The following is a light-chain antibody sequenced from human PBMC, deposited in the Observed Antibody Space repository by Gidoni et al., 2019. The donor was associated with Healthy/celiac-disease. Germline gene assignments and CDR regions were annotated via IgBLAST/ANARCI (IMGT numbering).Light chain of an antibody. CDR1: QAISSL. J-gene: IGKJ4*01. CDR3: KQAHIFPFT. V-gene: IGKV1-12*01. Sequence: DIQMTQSPSSVSASVGDRVTITCRASQAISSLLAWYQQKQGKAPKLMIYAASSLQSGVPSSFGGSGSGTSFTLTISSRQPRDLATYYGKQAHIFPFTFGGGTKVEIK. CDR2: AAS.